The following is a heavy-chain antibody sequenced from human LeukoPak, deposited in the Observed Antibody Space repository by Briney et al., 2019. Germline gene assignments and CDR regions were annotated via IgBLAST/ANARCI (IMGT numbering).Heavy chain of an antibody. CDR3: AKDPRPGPFGDSTEADY. D-gene: IGHD3-22*01. CDR2: ISGSGGST. Sequence: GGSLRLSCAASGFTFSSYAMSWVRQDPGKGLEWVSAISGSGGSTYYADSVKGRFTISRDNSKNTLYLQMNSLRAEDTAVYYCAKDPRPGPFGDSTEADYWGQGTLVTVSS. CDR1: GFTFSSYA. J-gene: IGHJ4*02. V-gene: IGHV3-23*01.